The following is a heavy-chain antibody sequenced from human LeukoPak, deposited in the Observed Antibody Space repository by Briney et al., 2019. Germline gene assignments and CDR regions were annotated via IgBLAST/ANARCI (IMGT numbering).Heavy chain of an antibody. CDR2: IYTSGST. CDR3: ASQPRYYDYVWGSYRFDY. J-gene: IGHJ4*02. CDR1: GGSISSYY. Sequence: KPSETLSLTCTVSGGSISSYYWSWIRQPAGKGLEWIGRIYTSGSTNYNPSLKSRVTMSVDTSKNQFSLKLSSVAAADTAVYYCASQPRYYDYVWGSYRFDYWGQGTLVTVSS. D-gene: IGHD3-16*02. V-gene: IGHV4-4*07.